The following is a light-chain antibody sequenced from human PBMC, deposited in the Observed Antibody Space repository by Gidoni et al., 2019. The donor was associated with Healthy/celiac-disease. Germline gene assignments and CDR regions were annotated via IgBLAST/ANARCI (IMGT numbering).Light chain of an antibody. CDR3: QQYDNLPYT. CDR1: QDISNY. J-gene: IGKJ2*01. CDR2: DAS. Sequence: DIQMTQSPSSLSASVGDRVTITCQASQDISNYLNWYQQKPGKAPKLLIYDASNLETRVPSRFSGSGSGTDFTFTISSLQPEDIATYYCQQYDNLPYTFGQGTELEIK. V-gene: IGKV1-33*01.